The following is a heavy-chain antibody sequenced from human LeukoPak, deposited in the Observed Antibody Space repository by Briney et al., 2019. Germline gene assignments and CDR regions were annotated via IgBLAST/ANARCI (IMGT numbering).Heavy chain of an antibody. D-gene: IGHD3-22*01. Sequence: ASVKVSCKASGYTFTGYYMHWVRQAPGQGLEWMGWINPNSGGTNYAQKFQGWVTMTRDTSISTAYMELSRLRSDDTAVYYCARGTYYYYDSSGCFFDYWGQGTLVTVSS. V-gene: IGHV1-2*04. CDR2: INPNSGGT. CDR1: GYTFTGYY. CDR3: ARGTYYYYDSSGCFFDY. J-gene: IGHJ4*02.